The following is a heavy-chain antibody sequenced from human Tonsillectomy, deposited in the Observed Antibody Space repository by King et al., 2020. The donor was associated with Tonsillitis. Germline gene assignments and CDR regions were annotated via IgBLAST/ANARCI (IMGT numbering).Heavy chain of an antibody. CDR2: IYPSDSDT. Sequence: VQLVESGAEVKKSGESLKISCQGSGYSFTTYWIGWVRQMPGKGLEWMGLIYPSDSDTRYSPSFRGQVPISADKSINTAYLQWSSLKASDTAIYYFARRDTGTYGNAFDVWGHGTMLTVSS. CDR1: GYSFTTYW. J-gene: IGHJ3*01. CDR3: ARRDTGTYGNAFDV. V-gene: IGHV5-51*01. D-gene: IGHD1-26*01.